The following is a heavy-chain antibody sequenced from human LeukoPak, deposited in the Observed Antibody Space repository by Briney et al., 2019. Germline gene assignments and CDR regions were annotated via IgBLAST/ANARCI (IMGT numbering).Heavy chain of an antibody. V-gene: IGHV4-59*01. Sequence: SETLSLTCTVSGGSISSYYWSWIRQPPGKGLEWIGYIYYSGSTNYNPSLKSRVTISVDTSKNQFSLKLSSVTAADTAVYYCASRGTNYYYYYMDVWGKGTTVTVSS. CDR3: ASRGTNYYYYYMDV. D-gene: IGHD1-26*01. CDR1: GGSISSYY. CDR2: IYYSGST. J-gene: IGHJ6*03.